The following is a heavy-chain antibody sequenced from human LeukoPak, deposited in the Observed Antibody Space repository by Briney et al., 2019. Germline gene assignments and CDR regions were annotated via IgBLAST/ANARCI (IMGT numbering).Heavy chain of an antibody. D-gene: IGHD1-26*01. CDR3: ASGGIVGASYYYGMDV. Sequence: ASVKVSCKASGYTFTSYGISWVRQAPGQGLEWMGWISGYNGNTNYAQKFQGRVTMTTDTSTTTAYMELRSLRSDDTAVYYCASGGIVGASYYYGMDVWGQGTTVTVSS. CDR1: GYTFTSYG. V-gene: IGHV1-18*01. J-gene: IGHJ6*02. CDR2: ISGYNGNT.